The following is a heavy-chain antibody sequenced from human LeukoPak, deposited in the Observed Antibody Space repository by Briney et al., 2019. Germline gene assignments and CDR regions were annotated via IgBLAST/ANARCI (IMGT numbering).Heavy chain of an antibody. CDR3: ARASSGGYYYYGMDV. V-gene: IGHV4-4*07. CDR2: IYTSGST. Sequence: SETLSLTCTVSGGSISSYYWSWIRQPAGKGLEWIGRIYTSGSTNYNPSLKSRVTISVDTSKDQFFLKLTSVTAADTAVYYCARASSGGYYYYGMDVWGQGTTVTVSS. D-gene: IGHD6-6*01. CDR1: GGSISSYY. J-gene: IGHJ6*02.